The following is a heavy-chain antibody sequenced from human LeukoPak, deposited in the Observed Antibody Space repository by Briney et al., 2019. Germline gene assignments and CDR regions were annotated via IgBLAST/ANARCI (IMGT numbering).Heavy chain of an antibody. J-gene: IGHJ4*02. CDR3: TTDLGDY. CDR2: IKSKSDGGTT. CDR1: GFTFGNAW. V-gene: IGHV3-15*07. Sequence: KTGGSLRLSCAAPGFTFGNAWINWVRQAPGRGLEWVGRIKSKSDGGTTEYAAPVKDRFSISRDDSKNTVYLQMNSLKTEGTAIYYCTTDLGDYWGQGTLVTVSS. D-gene: IGHD3-16*01.